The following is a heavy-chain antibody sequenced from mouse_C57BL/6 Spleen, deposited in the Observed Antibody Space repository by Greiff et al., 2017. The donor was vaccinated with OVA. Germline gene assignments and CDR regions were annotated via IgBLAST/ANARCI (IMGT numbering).Heavy chain of an antibody. D-gene: IGHD1-1*01. CDR3: ASGDYYGSSPYWYFDV. J-gene: IGHJ1*03. Sequence: DVHLVESGPVLVKPGASVKMSCKASGYTFTDYYMNWVKQSHGKSLEWIGVINPYNGGTSYNQKFKGKATLTVDKSSSTAYMELNSLTSEDSAVYYCASGDYYGSSPYWYFDVWGTGTTVTVSS. V-gene: IGHV1-19*01. CDR2: INPYNGGT. CDR1: GYTFTDYY.